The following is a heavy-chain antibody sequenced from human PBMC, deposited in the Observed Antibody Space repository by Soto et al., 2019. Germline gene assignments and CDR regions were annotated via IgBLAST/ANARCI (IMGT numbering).Heavy chain of an antibody. CDR1: GFTFSSYG. Sequence: QVQLVESGGGVVQPGRSLRLSCAASGFTFSSYGMHWVRQAPGKGLEWVAVISYDGSNKYYADSVKGRFTISRDNSKNTLYLQMNSLRAEDTAVYYCAKRGDYDYIWGSYRNYFDYWGQGTLVTVSS. V-gene: IGHV3-30*18. CDR3: AKRGDYDYIWGSYRNYFDY. D-gene: IGHD3-16*02. J-gene: IGHJ4*02. CDR2: ISYDGSNK.